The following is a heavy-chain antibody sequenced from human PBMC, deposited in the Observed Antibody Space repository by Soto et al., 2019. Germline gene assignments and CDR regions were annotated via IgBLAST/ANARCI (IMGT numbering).Heavy chain of an antibody. Sequence: PSETLSLTCTVSGGSISSYHWSWIRQPPGKGLEWIGYIYYSGSTNYNPSLKSRVTISVDTSKNQFSLKLSSVTAADTAVYYCASSNIAAAGFYYYGMDVWGRGTTVTVSS. CDR3: ASSNIAAAGFYYYGMDV. CDR2: IYYSGST. V-gene: IGHV4-59*01. CDR1: GGSISSYH. J-gene: IGHJ6*02. D-gene: IGHD6-13*01.